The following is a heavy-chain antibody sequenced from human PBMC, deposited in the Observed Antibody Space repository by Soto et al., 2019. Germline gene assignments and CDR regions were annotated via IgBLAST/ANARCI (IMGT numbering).Heavy chain of an antibody. CDR1: GFTFSSYA. J-gene: IGHJ4*02. D-gene: IGHD3-16*01. CDR3: AKDRLAGGFDY. Sequence: GGSLRLSCAASGFTFSSYAMHWVRQAPGKGLEWVAVITYNGSTTYYTDSVKGRFTISRDNSRNTVYLQMNSLRADDTAVYYCAKDRLAGGFDYWGQGTLVTVSS. CDR2: ITYNGSTT. V-gene: IGHV3-30-3*01.